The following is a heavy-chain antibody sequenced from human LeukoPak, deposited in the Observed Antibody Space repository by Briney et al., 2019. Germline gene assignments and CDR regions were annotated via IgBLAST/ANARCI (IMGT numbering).Heavy chain of an antibody. Sequence: GGSLRLSGAASGFSVSLYGMHWVRQAPGKGLEWVAFLRSDTNSEHYAASVKGRFAISRDTSKDTLNLQMRSLRVEDTALYYCARGLRQAGLAPLEFWGQGTQVIVSS. CDR3: ARGLRQAGLAPLEF. D-gene: IGHD3-10*01. CDR2: LRSDTNSE. J-gene: IGHJ4*02. CDR1: GFSVSLYG. V-gene: IGHV3-30*02.